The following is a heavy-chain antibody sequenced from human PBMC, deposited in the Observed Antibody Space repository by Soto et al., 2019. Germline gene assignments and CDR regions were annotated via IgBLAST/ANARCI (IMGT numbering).Heavy chain of an antibody. CDR2: INAGNGNT. Sequence: ASLKVSCKASGYTFTIYAMHWVLQAPGQRLEWMGWINAGNGNTKYSQKFQGRVTITRDTSASTAYMELSSLRSEDTAVYYCATGGGWYVWFDPWGQGTLVTVSS. V-gene: IGHV1-3*01. CDR3: ATGGGWYVWFDP. D-gene: IGHD6-19*01. CDR1: GYTFTIYA. J-gene: IGHJ5*02.